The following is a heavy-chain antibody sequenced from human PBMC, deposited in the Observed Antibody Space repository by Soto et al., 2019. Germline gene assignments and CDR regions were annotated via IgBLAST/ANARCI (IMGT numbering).Heavy chain of an antibody. D-gene: IGHD6-13*01. CDR1: GGSISSSSYY. CDR3: ARGLYSSSWYYFDY. J-gene: IGHJ4*02. Sequence: SETLSLTCTVSGGSISSSSYYWGWIRQPPGKGLEWIGSIYYSGSTYYNPSLKSRVTISVDTSKNQFSLKLSSVTAADTAVYYCARGLYSSSWYYFDYWGQGTLVTVSS. V-gene: IGHV4-39*01. CDR2: IYYSGST.